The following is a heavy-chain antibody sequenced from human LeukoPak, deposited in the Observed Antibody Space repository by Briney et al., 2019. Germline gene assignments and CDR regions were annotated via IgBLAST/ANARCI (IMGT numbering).Heavy chain of an antibody. Sequence: ASVKVSCKASGYTFTSYGISWVRQAPGQGLEWMGWISAYNGNTNYAQKFQGRVTMTRDTSISTAYMELSRLRSDDTAVYYCARDTYYYDSSGYWPYYYYMDVWGKGTTVTISS. CDR1: GYTFTSYG. CDR2: ISAYNGNT. J-gene: IGHJ6*03. D-gene: IGHD3-22*01. CDR3: ARDTYYYDSSGYWPYYYYMDV. V-gene: IGHV1-18*01.